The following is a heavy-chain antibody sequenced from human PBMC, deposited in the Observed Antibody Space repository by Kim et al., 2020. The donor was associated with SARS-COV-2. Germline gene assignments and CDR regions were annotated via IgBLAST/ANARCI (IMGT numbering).Heavy chain of an antibody. D-gene: IGHD1-26*01. CDR2: ISGDGGST. CDR3: SPYYSGSYNDAFDI. V-gene: IGHV3-43*02. CDR1: GFTFDDYA. J-gene: IGHJ3*02. Sequence: GGSLRLSCAASGFTFDDYAMHWVRQAPGKGLEWVSLISGDGGSTYYADSVKGRFTISRDNSKNSLYLQMNSLRTEDTALYYCSPYYSGSYNDAFDIWGQGTMVTVSS.